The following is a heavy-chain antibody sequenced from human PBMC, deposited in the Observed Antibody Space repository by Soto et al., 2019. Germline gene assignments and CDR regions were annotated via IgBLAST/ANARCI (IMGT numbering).Heavy chain of an antibody. Sequence: HPGGSLRLSCAASGFTFSSYAMSWVRQAPGKGLEWVSAISGSGGSTYYADSVKGRFTISRDNSKNTLYLQMNSLRAEDTAVYYCAKDAQQWLFLSLGNFDYWGQGTLVTVSS. J-gene: IGHJ4*02. V-gene: IGHV3-23*01. D-gene: IGHD6-19*01. CDR2: ISGSGGST. CDR3: AKDAQQWLFLSLGNFDY. CDR1: GFTFSSYA.